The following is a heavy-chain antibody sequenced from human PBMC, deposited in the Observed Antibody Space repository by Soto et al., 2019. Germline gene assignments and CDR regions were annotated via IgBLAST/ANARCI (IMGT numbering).Heavy chain of an antibody. J-gene: IGHJ4*02. Sequence: SLRLSCVASGFMFDSYAMNWVRQAPGKGLEWVSYISPGGDRIYYAESLKGRITISRDNARNSLSLQMNILSDEDTAVYYCTKSADSAGWGVDFWGQRTLVTVSS. CDR2: ISPGGDRI. CDR3: TKSADSAGWGVDF. CDR1: GFMFDSYA. D-gene: IGHD6-19*01. V-gene: IGHV3-48*03.